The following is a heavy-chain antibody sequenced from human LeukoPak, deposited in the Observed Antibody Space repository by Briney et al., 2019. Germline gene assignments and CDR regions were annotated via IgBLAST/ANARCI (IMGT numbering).Heavy chain of an antibody. J-gene: IGHJ5*02. CDR2: IYYSGST. CDR3: ARDLGSYSGENWFDP. CDR1: GGSISSYY. V-gene: IGHV4-59*01. Sequence: SETLSLTCTVSGGSISSYYWSWIRQPPGKGLEWIGYIYYSGSTNYNPSLKSRVTISVDTSKNQFSLKLSSVTAADTAVYYCARDLGSYSGENWFDPWGQGTLVTVSS. D-gene: IGHD1-26*01.